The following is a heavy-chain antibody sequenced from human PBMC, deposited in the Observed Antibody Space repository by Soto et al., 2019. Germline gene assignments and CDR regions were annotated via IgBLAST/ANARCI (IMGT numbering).Heavy chain of an antibody. Sequence: QVQLVESGGGVVQPGRSLRLSCAASGFTFSSYGMHWVRQAPGKGLEWVAVISYDGSNKYYADSVKGRSTISRDNSKNPLYLPMNSLRAEDTAVYYCAKLDLPTVTSVFAYWGQGTLVTVSS. CDR1: GFTFSSYG. CDR2: ISYDGSNK. CDR3: AKLDLPTVTSVFAY. D-gene: IGHD4-17*01. J-gene: IGHJ4*02. V-gene: IGHV3-30*18.